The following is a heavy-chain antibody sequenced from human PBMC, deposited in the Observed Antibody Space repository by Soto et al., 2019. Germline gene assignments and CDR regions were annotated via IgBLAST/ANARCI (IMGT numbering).Heavy chain of an antibody. CDR2: VYYSGST. J-gene: IGHJ6*02. CDR1: GGSTSSGGYY. V-gene: IGHV4-31*03. CDR3: ARLMSPRVGSGWYLVRDYYYYGMDV. D-gene: IGHD6-19*01. Sequence: SETLSLTCTVSGGSTSSGGYYWSWIRQYPGKGLEWMGFVYYSGSTYYNPSLKSRVIISVDTSKNKFSLKLSSVTASVTFVFYCARLMSPRVGSGWYLVRDYYYYGMDVWGQGTTVTVSS.